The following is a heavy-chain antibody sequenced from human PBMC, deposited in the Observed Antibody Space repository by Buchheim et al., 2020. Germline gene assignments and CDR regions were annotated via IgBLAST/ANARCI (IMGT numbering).Heavy chain of an antibody. D-gene: IGHD3-16*01. CDR1: AFTFSNYA. CDR2: IGGNGAYT. J-gene: IGHJ4*02. V-gene: IGHV3-23*01. CDR3: AKNCLGVNTAIDY. Sequence: HLLESGGGLVQPGGSLKLSCAASAFTFSNYAMSWVRQAPGKGLEWVSMIGGNGAYTYYADSVKGRFTISRDNAKNTLYLQMNGLRAEDTAIYYCAKNCLGVNTAIDYWGQGTL.